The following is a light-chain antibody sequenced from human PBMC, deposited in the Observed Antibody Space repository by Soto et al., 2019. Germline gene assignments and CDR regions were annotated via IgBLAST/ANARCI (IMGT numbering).Light chain of an antibody. J-gene: IGKJ2*02. CDR1: QSISSW. V-gene: IGKV1-5*01. CDR2: DAS. CDR3: QQYNSYSCT. Sequence: DIQMTQSPSTLSASVGDRVTITCRASQSISSWLAWYQQKPGKAPKLLIYDASSLESGVPSRFSGSGSGTEFTLTISSLQPXXFATYYCQQYNSYSCTFGQGTKLEIK.